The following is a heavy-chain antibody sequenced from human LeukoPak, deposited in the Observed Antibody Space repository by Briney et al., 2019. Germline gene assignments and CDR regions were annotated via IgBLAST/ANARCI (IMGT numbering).Heavy chain of an antibody. CDR3: ARLIVDTAMANLYYFDY. D-gene: IGHD5-18*01. CDR1: GYSFTSYW. CDR2: IYPGESDT. V-gene: IGHV5-51*01. Sequence: GESLKISCKGSGYSFTSYWIGWVRQMPGKGLEWMGIIYPGESDTRYSPSFQGQVTISADTSISTAYLQWSSLKASDTAMYYCARLIVDTAMANLYYFDYWGQGTLVTVSS. J-gene: IGHJ4*02.